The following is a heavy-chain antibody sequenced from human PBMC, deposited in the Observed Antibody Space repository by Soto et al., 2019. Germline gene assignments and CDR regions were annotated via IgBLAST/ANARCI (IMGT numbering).Heavy chain of an antibody. CDR1: GFSLNTRGMC. Sequence: SGPTLVNPTQTLTLTCTFSGFSLNTRGMCVSWIRQPPGKALEWLALIDWDDDKYYSSSLKTRPTISKDTSKSQVVFTMTNMDPVDTATYYCARAPSGDCKNGMDVWGPGTTVTVSS. J-gene: IGHJ6*02. CDR2: IDWDDDK. V-gene: IGHV2-70*01. CDR3: ARAPSGDCKNGMDV. D-gene: IGHD2-21*02.